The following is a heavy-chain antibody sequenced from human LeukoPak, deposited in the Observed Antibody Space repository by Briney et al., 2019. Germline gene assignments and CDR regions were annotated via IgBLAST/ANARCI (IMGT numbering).Heavy chain of an antibody. J-gene: IGHJ3*02. CDR2: INPNNGGT. Sequence: GASVKVSCTASGYIFTGYSIHWVRQAPGQGLEWMGWINPNNGGTTYAHKFQGRVTMIRDTSISTVYMELSRLTSDDTAVYYCARPRHSGSYGAFDIWGQGTLVTVSS. CDR1: GYIFTGYS. D-gene: IGHD1-26*01. CDR3: ARPRHSGSYGAFDI. V-gene: IGHV1-2*02.